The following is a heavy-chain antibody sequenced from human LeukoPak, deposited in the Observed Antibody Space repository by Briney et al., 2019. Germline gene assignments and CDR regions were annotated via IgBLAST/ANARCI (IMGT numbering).Heavy chain of an antibody. V-gene: IGHV1-2*02. CDR3: ARDPGTGDPPPYYYYYYGMDV. Sequence: ASVRVSSTASGYTFTASYMHWVREAPGHGGEWWGWIKPKIGVTNDAQKFQGRVTMTRDTSISTAYMELSRLRSDDTAVYYCARDPGTGDPPPYYYYYYGMDVWGQGTTVTVSS. D-gene: IGHD7-27*01. CDR1: GYTFTASY. J-gene: IGHJ6*02. CDR2: IKPKIGVT.